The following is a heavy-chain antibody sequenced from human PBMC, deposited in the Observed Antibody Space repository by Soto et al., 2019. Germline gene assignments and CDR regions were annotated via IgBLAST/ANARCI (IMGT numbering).Heavy chain of an antibody. CDR3: DRAQDSGFLVS. V-gene: IGHV4-30-4*01. CDR2: IYYSGST. J-gene: IGHJ4*02. CDR1: GGSISSGDYY. Sequence: QVQLQESGPGLVKPSQTLSLTCTVSGGSISSGDYYWSWIRQPPGKGLEWIGYIYYSGSTYYNPSLKIRVTISVDTSKNQSSLKLSSVTDADTAVYYCDRAQDSGFLVSWGQGTLVTVSS. D-gene: IGHD3-10*01.